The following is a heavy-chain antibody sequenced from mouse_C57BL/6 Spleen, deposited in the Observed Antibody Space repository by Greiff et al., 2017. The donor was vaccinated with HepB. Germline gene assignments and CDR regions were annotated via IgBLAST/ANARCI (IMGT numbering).Heavy chain of an antibody. CDR3: TTENWDVSYFDY. CDR2: IDPEDGDT. V-gene: IGHV14-1*01. Sequence: EVQLQQSGAELVRPGASVKLSFTASGFNIKDYYMHWVKQRPEQGLEWIGRIDPEDGDTEYAPKFQGKATMTADTSSNTAYLQLSSLTSEDTAVYYCTTENWDVSYFDYWGQGTTLTVSS. J-gene: IGHJ2*01. D-gene: IGHD4-1*01. CDR1: GFNIKDYY.